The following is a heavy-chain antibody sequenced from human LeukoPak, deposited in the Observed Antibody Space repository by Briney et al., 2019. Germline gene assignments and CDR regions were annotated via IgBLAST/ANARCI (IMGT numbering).Heavy chain of an antibody. D-gene: IGHD6-19*01. V-gene: IGHV3-23*01. CDR2: ISGSGGTT. J-gene: IGHJ4*02. Sequence: PGGSLRLSCAASGFTFSSYAMSWVRQAPGKGLEWVSVISGSGGTTYHADSVKGRFTISRDNSKNTLYLQMNSLRAEDTAVYYCATKPWLAPPPDSWGQGTPVTVSS. CDR3: ATKPWLAPPPDS. CDR1: GFTFSSYA.